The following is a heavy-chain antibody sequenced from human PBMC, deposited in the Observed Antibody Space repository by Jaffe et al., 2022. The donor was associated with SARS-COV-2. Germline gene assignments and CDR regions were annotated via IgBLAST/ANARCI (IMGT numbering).Heavy chain of an antibody. D-gene: IGHD6-19*01. J-gene: IGHJ4*02. CDR1: GFTFGDYA. V-gene: IGHV3-49*05. Sequence: EVQLVESGGGLVKPGRSLRLSCTASGFTFGDYAMSWFRQAPGKGLEWVGFIRSKAYGGTTEYAASVKGRFTISRDDSKSIAYLQMNSLKTEDTAVYYCTSYQIVGSGWYYFDYWGQGTLVTVSS. CDR2: IRSKAYGGTT. CDR3: TSYQIVGSGWYYFDY.